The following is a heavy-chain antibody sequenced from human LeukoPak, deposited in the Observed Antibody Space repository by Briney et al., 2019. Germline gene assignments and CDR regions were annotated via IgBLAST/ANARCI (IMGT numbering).Heavy chain of an antibody. CDR3: AILAGNPY. CDR1: GFTFSSYA. J-gene: IGHJ4*02. Sequence: PGGSLRLSCAASGFTFSSYAMSWVRPAPGKGRAWVSSVTGSADNTYYADSVKGRFTISRGNSKNTLYVQMNSLRAEDTAVYYCAILAGNPYWGPGTLVTVSS. CDR2: VTGSADNT. V-gene: IGHV3-23*01. D-gene: IGHD2-21*01.